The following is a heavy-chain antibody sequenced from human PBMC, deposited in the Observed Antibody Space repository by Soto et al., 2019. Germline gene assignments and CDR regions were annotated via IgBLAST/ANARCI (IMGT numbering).Heavy chain of an antibody. CDR3: ARVQVVVVVGGTPADY. CDR2: INPYNGTT. Sequence: QVQLEQSGAEVKKSGASVKVSCKASGYIFSTHGINWVRQAPGQGLEWMGWINPYNGTTHYAQKFQGRVTMTTETARKTAYMELRSLRSADTAVHHCARVQVVVVVGGTPADYWGQGTLVTVSS. J-gene: IGHJ4*02. D-gene: IGHD2-15*01. CDR1: GYIFSTHG. V-gene: IGHV1-18*01.